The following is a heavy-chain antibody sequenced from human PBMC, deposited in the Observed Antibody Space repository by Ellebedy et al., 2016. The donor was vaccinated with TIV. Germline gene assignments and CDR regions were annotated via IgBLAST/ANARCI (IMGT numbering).Heavy chain of an antibody. D-gene: IGHD4-17*01. CDR1: GFSFNSYA. J-gene: IGHJ6*02. CDR3: AKDKVFGDSKWEIDV. V-gene: IGHV3-23*01. Sequence: PGGSLRLSCAASGFSFNSYAMGWVRQAPGKGLEWVSTISNTGSRTYHADSVEGRFIISRDNSKKTLYLQMNSLRAEDTAVYYCAKDKVFGDSKWEIDVWGQGTTVTVSS. CDR2: ISNTGSRT.